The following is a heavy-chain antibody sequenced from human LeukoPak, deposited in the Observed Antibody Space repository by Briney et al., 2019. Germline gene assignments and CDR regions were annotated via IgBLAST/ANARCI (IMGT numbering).Heavy chain of an antibody. CDR1: GFTFSSYS. V-gene: IGHV3-21*01. CDR2: ISSSSSYI. CDR3: ARDLVVVVPAAILYYGMDV. Sequence: GGSLRLSCAASGFTFSSYSMNWVRQAPGKGLEWVSSISSSSSYIYYADSVKGRLTISRDNAKNSLYLQMNSLRAEDTAVYYCARDLVVVVPAAILYYGMDVWGQGTTVTVSS. J-gene: IGHJ6*02. D-gene: IGHD2-2*02.